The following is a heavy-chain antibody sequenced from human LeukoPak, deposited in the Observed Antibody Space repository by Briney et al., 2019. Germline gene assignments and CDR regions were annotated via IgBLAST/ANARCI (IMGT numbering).Heavy chain of an antibody. CDR3: AREMVPYYYYYYGMDV. Sequence: GGSLRLSCAASGFTFSDYYMSWIRQAPGKGLEWVSYISSSGSTIYYADPVKGRFTISRDNAKNSLYLQMNSLRAEDTAVYYCAREMVPYYYYYYGMDVWGQGTTVTVSS. CDR2: ISSSGSTI. D-gene: IGHD3-10*01. CDR1: GFTFSDYY. J-gene: IGHJ6*02. V-gene: IGHV3-11*01.